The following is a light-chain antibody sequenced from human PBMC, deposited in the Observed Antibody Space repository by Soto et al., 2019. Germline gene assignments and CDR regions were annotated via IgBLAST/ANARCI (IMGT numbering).Light chain of an antibody. CDR2: DAS. CDR1: RSISDS. Sequence: DIQMTQFPSTLTPSVGDRVTITCRASRSISDSLAWYQQKPGKAPKLLIFDASTLKSGVSSRFSGSGSGTEFTLTITGLQPEDVATYYCLQYSSHSWTFGQGTKVDIK. V-gene: IGKV1-5*01. J-gene: IGKJ1*01. CDR3: LQYSSHSWT.